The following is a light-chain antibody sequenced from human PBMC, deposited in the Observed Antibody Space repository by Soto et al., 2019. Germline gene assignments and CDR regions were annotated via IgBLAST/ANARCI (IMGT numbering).Light chain of an antibody. J-gene: IGLJ2*01. CDR1: SSDDGSYNY. CDR2: DVS. CDR3: SSYTLSSTHVV. Sequence: QSALTQPASVSGSPGQSITISCTGTSSDDGSYNYVSWYQQHPGKAPKLMICDVSNRPSGVSYRFSGSESGNTASLTISGLQAEDEADYYCSSYTLSSTHVVFGEGTKLTVL. V-gene: IGLV2-14*01.